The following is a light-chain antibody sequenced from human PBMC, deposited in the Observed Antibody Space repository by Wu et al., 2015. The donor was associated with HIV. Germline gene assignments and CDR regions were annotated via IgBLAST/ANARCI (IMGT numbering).Light chain of an antibody. V-gene: IGKV3-11*01. CDR2: GSS. CDR3: QQYGGSPPT. Sequence: EIVLTQSPATLSLSPGERATLSCRASQSVSSHLAWYQQKPGQAPRLLIYGSSNRATGVPVKFSGSGSGTDFTLTINSLEPEDLAVFYCQQYGGSPPTFGQGTKVEIE. CDR1: QSVSSH. J-gene: IGKJ1*01.